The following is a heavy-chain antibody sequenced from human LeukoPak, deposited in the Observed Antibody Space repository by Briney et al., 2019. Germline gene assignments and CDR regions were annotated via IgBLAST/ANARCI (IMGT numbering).Heavy chain of an antibody. D-gene: IGHD6-19*01. CDR3: AREGGYSSGWYFGVSAEKYNWFDP. CDR2: INWNGGST. V-gene: IGHV3-20*01. CDR1: GLTVSNVW. Sequence: GGSLRLSCAVSGLTVSNVWMNWVRQAPGKGLEWVSGINWNGGSTGYADSVKGRFTISRDNAKNSLYLQMNSLRVEDTALYHCAREGGYSSGWYFGVSAEKYNWFDPWGQGTLVTVSS. J-gene: IGHJ5*02.